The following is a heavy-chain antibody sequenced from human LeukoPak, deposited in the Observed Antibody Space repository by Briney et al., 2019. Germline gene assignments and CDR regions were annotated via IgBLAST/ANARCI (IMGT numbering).Heavy chain of an antibody. V-gene: IGHV1-69*13. J-gene: IGHJ4*02. CDR3: ARVASGLMSVDY. CDR1: GGTFSSYA. Sequence: SVKVSCKASGGTFSSYAISWVRQAPGQGLEWMGGIIPIFGTANYAQKFQGRVTITADESTSTAYMELSSLRSEDTVVYYCARVASGLMSVDYWGQGTLVTVSS. CDR2: IIPIFGTA. D-gene: IGHD2-8*01.